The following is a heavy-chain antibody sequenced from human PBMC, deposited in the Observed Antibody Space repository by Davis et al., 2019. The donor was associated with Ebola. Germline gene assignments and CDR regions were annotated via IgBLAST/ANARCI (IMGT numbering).Heavy chain of an antibody. D-gene: IGHD2/OR15-2a*01. Sequence: GESLKISCAGSGFTFSNNAMNWVRQAPGKGLEWVSGISGTGERTDYSDSVRGRFTISRDNSKNTLYLQMNSLRVQDTAVYYCARDPDTSGYYSWFDPWGQGTLVTVSS. J-gene: IGHJ5*02. CDR1: GFTFSNNA. CDR3: ARDPDTSGYYSWFDP. CDR2: ISGTGERT. V-gene: IGHV3-23*01.